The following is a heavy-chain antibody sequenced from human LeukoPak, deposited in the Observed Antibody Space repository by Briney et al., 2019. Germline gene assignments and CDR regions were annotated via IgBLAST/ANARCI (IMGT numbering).Heavy chain of an antibody. CDR3: ARARRRNIAAATGLGY. V-gene: IGHV1-46*01. CDR1: GYTVTSYY. D-gene: IGHD6-13*01. CDR2: INPSGGST. Sequence: GASVKVSCKASGYTVTSYYMHWVRQAPGQGLGWMGIINPSGGSTSYAQKFQGRVTMTRDTSTSTVYMELSSLRSEDTAVYYCARARRRNIAAATGLGYWGQGTLVTVSS. J-gene: IGHJ4*02.